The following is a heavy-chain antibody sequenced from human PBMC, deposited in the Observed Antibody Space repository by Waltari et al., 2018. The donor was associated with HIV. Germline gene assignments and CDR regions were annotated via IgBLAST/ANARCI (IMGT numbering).Heavy chain of an antibody. V-gene: IGHV1-69*04. J-gene: IGHJ4*02. CDR1: GGTFSSFT. Sequence: QVQLVQSGAAVKKPGSSVKVSCKASGGTFSSFTISWVRQAPGQGLEWMGRIIHILGIANYAQKFQGRVTITADKSTSTAYMELSSLRSEDTAVYYCARDQYSSPSVGYFDYWGQGTLVTVSS. CDR2: IIHILGIA. CDR3: ARDQYSSPSVGYFDY. D-gene: IGHD5-18*01.